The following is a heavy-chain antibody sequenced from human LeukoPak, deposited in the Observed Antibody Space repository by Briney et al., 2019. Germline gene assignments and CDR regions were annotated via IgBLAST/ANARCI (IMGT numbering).Heavy chain of an antibody. CDR3: ARDWRGLLIHRRGFDY. V-gene: IGHV1-8*01. Sequence: ASVKVSCKASGYTFTSYDINWVRQATGQGLEWMGWMNPNSGNTGYAQKFQGRVTMTRNTSISTAYMELSSLRSEDTAVYYCARDWRGLLIHRRGFDYWGQGTLVTVSS. J-gene: IGHJ4*02. CDR1: GYTFTSYD. D-gene: IGHD3-3*01. CDR2: MNPNSGNT.